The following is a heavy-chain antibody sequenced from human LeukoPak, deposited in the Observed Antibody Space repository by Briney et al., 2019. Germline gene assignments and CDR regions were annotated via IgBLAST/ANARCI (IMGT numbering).Heavy chain of an antibody. V-gene: IGHV3-43*02. J-gene: IGHJ4*02. CDR1: GLNFDDSA. CDR2: ISADGGST. CDR3: AKESGKFDY. Sequence: GGSLRLSCVASGLNFDDSAMHWVRQAPGKGLEWVSLISADGGSTFSADSVKGRFSISRDNSKNSLYLQMNSLRSEDTAMYYCAKESGKFDYRGQGTLVAVSS.